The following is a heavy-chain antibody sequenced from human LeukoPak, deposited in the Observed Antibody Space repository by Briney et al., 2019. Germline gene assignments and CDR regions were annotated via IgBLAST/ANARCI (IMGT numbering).Heavy chain of an antibody. V-gene: IGHV3-43*02. J-gene: IGHJ4*02. CDR1: GLNFDDSA. CDR2: ISADGGST. CDR3: AKESGKFDY. Sequence: GGSLRLSCVASGLNFDDSAMHWVRQAPGKGLEWVSLISADGGSTFSADSVKGRFSISRDNSKNSLYLQMNSLRSEDTAMYYCAKESGKFDYRGQGTLVAVSS.